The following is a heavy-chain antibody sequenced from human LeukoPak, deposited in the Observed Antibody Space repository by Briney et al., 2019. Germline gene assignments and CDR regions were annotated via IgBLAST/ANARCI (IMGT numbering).Heavy chain of an antibody. V-gene: IGHV1-69*13. CDR2: IIPIFGTA. CDR3: ARAARYCSSTSCYRFRDYYYYMDV. Sequence: VASVKVSCKASGGTFSSYAISWVRQAPGQGLEWMGGIIPIFGTANYAQKFQGRVTITADESTSTAYMELSSLRSEDTAVYYCARAARYCSSTSCYRFRDYYYYMDVWGKGTRSPSP. J-gene: IGHJ6*03. CDR1: GGTFSSYA. D-gene: IGHD2-2*01.